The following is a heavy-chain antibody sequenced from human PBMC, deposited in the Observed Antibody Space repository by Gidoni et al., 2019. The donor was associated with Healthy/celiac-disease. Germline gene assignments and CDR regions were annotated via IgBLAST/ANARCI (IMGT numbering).Heavy chain of an antibody. Sequence: QVQLQESGPGLVKPSQTLSLTCTVAGGSISSGGSYWSWIRQHPGKGLEWIGYIYYSGSTYYNPSLKSRVTISVDTSKNQFSLKLSSVTAADTAVYYCAREGRYYYDSSGYLGNDYWGQGTLVTVSS. CDR2: IYYSGST. D-gene: IGHD3-22*01. CDR1: GGSISSGGSY. CDR3: AREGRYYYDSSGYLGNDY. V-gene: IGHV4-31*03. J-gene: IGHJ4*02.